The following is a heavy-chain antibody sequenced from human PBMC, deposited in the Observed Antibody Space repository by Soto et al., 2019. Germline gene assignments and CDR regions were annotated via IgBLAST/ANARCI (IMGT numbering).Heavy chain of an antibody. Sequence: ASVQVSCKSSGYSFTGNYIHWIRQVPGQGLEWIGWVNPNTGSTTYAQKFKGRVTMTRATSITTINMQLKSITSDATAAYYCARTTAFWWFDPWGQ. V-gene: IGHV1-2*02. J-gene: IGHJ5*02. CDR1: GYSFTGNY. CDR3: ARTTAFWWFDP. D-gene: IGHD3-3*01. CDR2: VNPNTGST.